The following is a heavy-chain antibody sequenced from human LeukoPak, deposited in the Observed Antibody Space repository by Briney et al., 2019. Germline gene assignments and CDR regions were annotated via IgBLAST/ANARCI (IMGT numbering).Heavy chain of an antibody. CDR3: ARADSSGPFDP. D-gene: IGHD6-25*01. Sequence: SETLSLTCTVSGGSISSSSYYWGWIRQPPGKGLEWIGSIYYSGSAYYNPSLKSRVTISVDTSKNQFSLKLSSVTAADTAVYYCARADSSGPFDPWGQGTLVTVSS. J-gene: IGHJ5*02. V-gene: IGHV4-39*07. CDR2: IYYSGSA. CDR1: GGSISSSSYY.